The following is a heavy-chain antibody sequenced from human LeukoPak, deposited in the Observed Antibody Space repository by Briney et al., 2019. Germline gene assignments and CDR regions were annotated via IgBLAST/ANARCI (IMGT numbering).Heavy chain of an antibody. J-gene: IGHJ4*02. CDR3: AREDEASLDY. CDR2: ISYDGSNK. Sequence: GGSLRLSCAASGFTFSSYAMHWVRQAPGKGLEWVAVISYDGSNKYYADSVKGRFTISRDNSKNTLYLQMNSLRAEDTAVYYCAREDEASLDYWGQGTLVTVSS. V-gene: IGHV3-30-3*01. CDR1: GFTFSSYA.